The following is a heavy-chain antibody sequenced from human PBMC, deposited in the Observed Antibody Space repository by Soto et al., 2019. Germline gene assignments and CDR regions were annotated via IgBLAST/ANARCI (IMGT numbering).Heavy chain of an antibody. CDR3: ARLCELGYCTNGVCYTCARAFDI. D-gene: IGHD2-8*01. CDR2: VHQTGGT. J-gene: IGHJ3*02. Sequence: PSETLSLTCAVYGGSFSVYYWSWIRQSPEKGLEWIGEVHQTGGTNYNPSLKSRVTVSLDTSKNQFSLKLTSVTAADTAVYYCARLCELGYCTNGVCYTCARAFDIWGQGTMVTVSS. V-gene: IGHV4-34*01. CDR1: GGSFSVYY.